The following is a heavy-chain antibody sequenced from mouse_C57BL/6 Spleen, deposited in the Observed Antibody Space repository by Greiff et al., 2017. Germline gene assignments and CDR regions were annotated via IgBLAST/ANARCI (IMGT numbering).Heavy chain of an antibody. CDR1: GYTFTSYW. D-gene: IGHD1-1*01. CDR2: IDPSDSYT. Sequence: QVQLQQPGAELVKPGASVKLSCKASGYTFTSYWMQWVKQRPGQGLEWIGEIDPSDSYTNYNQKFKGKATLTVDTSSSTAYMQLSSLTSEDSAVYYCARYYYGSSSRWYFDVWGTGTTVTVSS. CDR3: ARYYYGSSSRWYFDV. V-gene: IGHV1-50*01. J-gene: IGHJ1*03.